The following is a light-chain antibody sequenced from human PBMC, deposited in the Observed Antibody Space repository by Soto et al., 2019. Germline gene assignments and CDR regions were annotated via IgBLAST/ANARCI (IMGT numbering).Light chain of an antibody. V-gene: IGKV1-5*01. CDR3: QQYDSVLGT. Sequence: DVQMTQSAATLSASVGDSVTITCRASQSISHWLAWYQQKPGKAPKFLIYDASSLESGVPSRFSGSGSGTEFTLAISSLQPDDFATYYCQQYDSVLGTFGPGIKVDIK. J-gene: IGKJ1*01. CDR2: DAS. CDR1: QSISHW.